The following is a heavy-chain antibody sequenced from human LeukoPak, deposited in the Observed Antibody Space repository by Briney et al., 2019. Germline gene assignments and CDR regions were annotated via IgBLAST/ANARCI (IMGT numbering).Heavy chain of an antibody. CDR1: GYTFIGYY. V-gene: IGHV1-2*06. D-gene: IGHD6-25*01. J-gene: IGHJ4*02. CDR2: INPKSGAT. CDR3: ARAYSSGVFYFDY. Sequence: GASVTVSCKASGYTFIGYYIHWVRQAPGQGLEWMGRINPKSGATDHAQKFQGRVTMTSVTSINTAYMELRGLRYDDTAIYYCARAYSSGVFYFDYWGQGTLVTVSS.